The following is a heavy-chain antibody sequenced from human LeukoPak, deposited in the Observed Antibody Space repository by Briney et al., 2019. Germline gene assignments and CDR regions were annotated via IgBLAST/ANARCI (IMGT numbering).Heavy chain of an antibody. CDR3: TTVEDLSGWHRRGY. CDR1: GFTFGSYS. D-gene: IGHD6-19*01. J-gene: IGHJ4*02. CDR2: IKSKTDGGTT. Sequence: GGSLRLSCAASGFTFGSYSMNWVRQAPGKGLEWVGRIKSKTDGGTTDYAAPVKGRFTISRDDSKNTLYLQMNSLKTEDTAVYYCTTVEDLSGWHRRGYWGQGTLVTVSS. V-gene: IGHV3-15*01.